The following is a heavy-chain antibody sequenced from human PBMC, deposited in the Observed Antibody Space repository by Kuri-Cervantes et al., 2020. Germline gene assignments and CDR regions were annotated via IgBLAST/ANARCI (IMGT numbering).Heavy chain of an antibody. D-gene: IGHD4-17*01. Sequence: GESLKISCAASGFTFSSYAMSWVRQAPGKGLEWVSTISGGGGTTYYADSVKGRFTISRDNSKNTLYLQMNSLRAEDTAVYYCAPTTVTTIGFGYWGQGTLVTVSS. J-gene: IGHJ4*02. CDR1: GFTFSSYA. CDR2: ISGGGGTT. CDR3: APTTVTTIGFGY. V-gene: IGHV3-23*01.